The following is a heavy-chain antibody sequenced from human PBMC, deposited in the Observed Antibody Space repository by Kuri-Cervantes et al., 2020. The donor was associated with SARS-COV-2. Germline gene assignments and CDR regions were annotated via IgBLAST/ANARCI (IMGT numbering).Heavy chain of an antibody. V-gene: IGHV3-23*01. CDR2: ISGSGGST. CDR1: GFTFSSYA. D-gene: IGHD3-3*01. CDR3: ARGVITIFGVVIMYDY. Sequence: GESLKISCAASGFTFSSYAMSWVRQAPGKGLEWVSAISGSGGSTYYADSVKGRFTISRDNSKNTLYLQMNSLRAEDTAVYYCARGVITIFGVVIMYDYWGQGTLVTVSS. J-gene: IGHJ4*02.